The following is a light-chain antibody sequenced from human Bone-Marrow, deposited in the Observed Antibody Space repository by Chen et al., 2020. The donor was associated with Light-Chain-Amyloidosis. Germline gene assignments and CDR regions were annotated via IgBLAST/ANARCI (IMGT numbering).Light chain of an antibody. CDR1: QSVDRW. V-gene: IGKV1-5*03. Sequence: DIQMTQSPSTLSASVGDRVTITCRASQSVDRWLAWFQQKPGKAPRLLIYESSNLETGVPLRFRGSGSGTEFTLTIRGLQPDDFATYYCQQYDTDSWAFGQGTTVEV. CDR3: QQYDTDSWA. CDR2: ESS. J-gene: IGKJ1*01.